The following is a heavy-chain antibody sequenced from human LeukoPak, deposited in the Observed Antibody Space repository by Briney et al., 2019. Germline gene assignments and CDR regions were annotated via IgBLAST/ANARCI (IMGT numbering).Heavy chain of an antibody. V-gene: IGHV3-48*03. CDR2: ISSSGSTI. J-gene: IGHJ3*02. D-gene: IGHD3-10*01. CDR1: GFTFSSYE. CDR3: VKSPSRVRENVFDI. Sequence: GGSLRLSCAASGFTFSSYEMNWVRQAPGKGLEWVSYISSSGSTIYYADSVKGRFTISRDNAKNSLYLQMNSLRAEDTAVYYCVKSPSRVRENVFDIWGQGTMVTVSS.